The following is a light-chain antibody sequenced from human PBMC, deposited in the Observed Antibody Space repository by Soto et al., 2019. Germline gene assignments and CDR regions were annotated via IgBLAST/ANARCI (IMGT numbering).Light chain of an antibody. Sequence: QSGLAPPRSVSGSPGQSVTISCPGTSSDVGGYNYVSWYQQHPGKVPKLMIYDVSKRPSGVPDRFSGSKSGNTASLTISGLQAEDEADYYCCSYAGSTYVFGTGTKVTVL. V-gene: IGLV2-11*01. CDR3: CSYAGSTYV. CDR2: DVS. J-gene: IGLJ1*01. CDR1: SSDVGGYNY.